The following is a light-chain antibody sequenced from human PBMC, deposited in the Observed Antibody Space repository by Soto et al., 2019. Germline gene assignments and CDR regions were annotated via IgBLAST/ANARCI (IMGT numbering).Light chain of an antibody. CDR2: EVN. CDR3: SSYTSSYV. CDR1: SSDVGGYNY. Sequence: QSVLTQPPSASGSPGQSVTISCTGSSSDVGGYNYVSWYQHHPGKAPRLMIYEVNKRPSGVPDRFSGSKSGNTASLTVSGLQAEDEADYYCSSYTSSYVFGTGTKLTVL. V-gene: IGLV2-8*01. J-gene: IGLJ1*01.